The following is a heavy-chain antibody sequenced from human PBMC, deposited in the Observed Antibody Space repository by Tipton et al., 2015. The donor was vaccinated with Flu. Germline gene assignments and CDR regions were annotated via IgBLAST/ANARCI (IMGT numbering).Heavy chain of an antibody. CDR2: IWYDGSNK. J-gene: IGHJ4*02. CDR3: ATLTGDDY. V-gene: IGHV3-33*01. Sequence: QVQLVQSGGGVVQPGRSPRLSCAASGFTFSSYAMHWVRQAPGKGLEWVAGIWYDGSNKYYADSVKGRFTISRDNSKNTLYLQMNSLRAEDTALYYCATLTGDDYWGQGDLVTVSS. D-gene: IGHD7-27*01. CDR1: GFTFSSYA.